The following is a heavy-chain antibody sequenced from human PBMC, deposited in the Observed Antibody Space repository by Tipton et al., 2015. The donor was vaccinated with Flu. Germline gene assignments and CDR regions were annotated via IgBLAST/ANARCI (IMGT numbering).Heavy chain of an antibody. V-gene: IGHV3-74*01. CDR2: INSVGSST. D-gene: IGHD1-26*01. CDR1: GFTFSSYW. J-gene: IGHJ3*02. CDR3: ARGGRGYVFDI. Sequence: GSLRLSCAASGFTFSSYWMHWVRQVPGKGLVWVSHINSVGSSTTYADSVKGRFTISRDNAKNTLYLQMNSLRAEDTAVHYCARGGRGYVFDIWGQGTMVTVSS.